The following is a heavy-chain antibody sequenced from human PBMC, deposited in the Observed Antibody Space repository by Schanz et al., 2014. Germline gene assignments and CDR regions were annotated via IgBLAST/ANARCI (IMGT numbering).Heavy chain of an antibody. CDR1: GFTFNDYW. Sequence: EVQLVESGGGLVQPGGSLRLSCAASGFTFNDYWMHWVRQAPGKGLMWVSRINSDGRSTNYADSVEGRFTISRDNAKNTLYLQMNSLRPEDTALYYCVGIHVAVAEAFYWGQGALVIVS. CDR3: VGIHVAVAEAFY. J-gene: IGHJ4*02. CDR2: INSDGRST. V-gene: IGHV3-74*01. D-gene: IGHD6-19*01.